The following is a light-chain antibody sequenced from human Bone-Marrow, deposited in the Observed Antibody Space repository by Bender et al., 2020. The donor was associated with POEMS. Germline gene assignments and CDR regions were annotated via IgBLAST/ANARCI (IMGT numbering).Light chain of an antibody. J-gene: IGLJ3*02. CDR2: SSH. Sequence: QSVLTQPPSASGTPGQRVTISCSGGSSNIGAHAVNWYQHLPGTAPKLLIYSSHRRPSEVPDRFSGSRSGTSASLAISGLQSEDEADYYCCSYAGSHSWVFGGGTKVTVL. V-gene: IGLV1-44*01. CDR1: SSNIGAHA. CDR3: CSYAGSHSWV.